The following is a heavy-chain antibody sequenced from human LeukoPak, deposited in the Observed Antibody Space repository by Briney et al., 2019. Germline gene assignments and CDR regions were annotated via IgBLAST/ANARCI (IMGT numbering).Heavy chain of an antibody. V-gene: IGHV1-69*05. CDR3: ARDGCGGDCYFPHRHYYYYMDV. CDR1: GGTFSSYA. D-gene: IGHD2-21*01. J-gene: IGHJ6*03. Sequence: ASVKVSCKASGGTFSSYAISWVRQAPGQGLEWMGGIIPIFGTANYAQKFQGRVTITTDESTSTAYMELSSLRSEDTAVYYCARDGCGGDCYFPHRHYYYYMDVWGKGTTVTVSS. CDR2: IIPIFGTA.